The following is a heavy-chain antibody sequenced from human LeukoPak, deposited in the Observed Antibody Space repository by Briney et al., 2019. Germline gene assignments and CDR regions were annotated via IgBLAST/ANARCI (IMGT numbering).Heavy chain of an antibody. Sequence: PGGSLRLSCAGSGFTFSSNPLSWVRQAPGKELEWVSAISGSGGNTYYGDSVRGRFTISRDNSKNTLYLQMNTLRADDTAVYYCATTKQARRYFDYWGQGILVTVSS. J-gene: IGHJ4*02. V-gene: IGHV3-23*01. CDR2: ISGSGGNT. CDR1: GFTFSSNP. D-gene: IGHD1-1*01. CDR3: ATTKQARRYFDY.